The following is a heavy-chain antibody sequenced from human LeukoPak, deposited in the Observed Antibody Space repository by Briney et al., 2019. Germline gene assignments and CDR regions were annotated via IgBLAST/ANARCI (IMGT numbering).Heavy chain of an antibody. Sequence: SETLSLTCTVSGGSISSSSYYWVWIRQPPGKELEWIGSINYSGNTYYNPSVKSRVTISVDTSKNQFSLKLSSVTAADTAVYYCARRDRSYWGAFDIWGQGTMVTVSS. CDR3: ARRDRSYWGAFDI. CDR2: INYSGNT. CDR1: GGSISSSSYY. V-gene: IGHV4-39*07. D-gene: IGHD1-26*01. J-gene: IGHJ3*02.